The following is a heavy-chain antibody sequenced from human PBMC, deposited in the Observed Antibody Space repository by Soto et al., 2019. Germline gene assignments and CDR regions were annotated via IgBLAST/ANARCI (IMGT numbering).Heavy chain of an antibody. Sequence: GGSLRLSCAASGFTFSSYSMNWVRQAPGKGLEWVSSISSSSSYIYYADSVKGRFTISRDNAKNSLYLQMNSLRAEDTAVYYCASGSYDSSGYFGWGQGTLVTVSS. J-gene: IGHJ4*02. CDR1: GFTFSSYS. V-gene: IGHV3-21*01. CDR3: ASGSYDSSGYFG. CDR2: ISSSSSYI. D-gene: IGHD3-22*01.